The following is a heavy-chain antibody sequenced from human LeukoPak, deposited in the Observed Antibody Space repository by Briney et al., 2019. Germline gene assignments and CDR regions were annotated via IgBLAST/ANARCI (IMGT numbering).Heavy chain of an antibody. V-gene: IGHV1-69*15. Sequence: SVKVSCKASGGTFSSYAISWVRQAPGQGLEWMGRIIPIFATANYAQKFQGRVTITADESTSTAYMELSSLRSEDTAVYYCARGPITTRSHFDYWGQGTLVTVSS. CDR2: IIPIFATA. J-gene: IGHJ4*02. CDR3: ARGPITTRSHFDY. CDR1: GGTFSSYA. D-gene: IGHD3-22*01.